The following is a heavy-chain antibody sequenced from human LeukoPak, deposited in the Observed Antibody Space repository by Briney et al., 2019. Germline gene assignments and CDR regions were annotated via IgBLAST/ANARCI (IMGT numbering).Heavy chain of an antibody. J-gene: IGHJ5*02. CDR1: GGSISSGGYY. CDR2: IYTSDIT. Sequence: SETLSLTCTASGGSISSGGYYWSWIRQPAGKGLEWIGRIYTSDITNYNPSLKSRVTISLDTSKNQFSLKLTSVTAGDTAVYYCARGASSSWYGVSNWFDPWGQGTLVTVSS. CDR3: ARGASSSWYGVSNWFDP. D-gene: IGHD6-13*01. V-gene: IGHV4-61*02.